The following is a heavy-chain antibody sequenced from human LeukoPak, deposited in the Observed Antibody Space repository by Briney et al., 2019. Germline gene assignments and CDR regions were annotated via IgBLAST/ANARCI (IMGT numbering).Heavy chain of an antibody. CDR1: GGSISSGSYY. CDR3: ARDCAHPIERVRGDWYYYMDV. J-gene: IGHJ6*03. D-gene: IGHD3-10*01. CDR2: IYTSGST. Sequence: PSETLSLTCTVSGGSISSGSYYWSWIRQPAGKGLEWIGRIYTSGRIYTSGSTNYNPSLKSRVTMSVDTSKNQFSLKLSSVTAADTAVYYCARDCAHPIERVRGDWYYYMDVWGKGTTVTISS. V-gene: IGHV4-61*02.